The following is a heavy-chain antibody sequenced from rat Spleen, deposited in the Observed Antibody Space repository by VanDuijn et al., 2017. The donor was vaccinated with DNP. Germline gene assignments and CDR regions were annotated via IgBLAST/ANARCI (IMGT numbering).Heavy chain of an antibody. CDR2: ISSGGST. V-gene: IGHV2-6*01. CDR3: ARSHTTGMTWFAY. J-gene: IGHJ3*01. Sequence: QVQLKESGPGLVQPSQTLSLTCTVSGFSLTSYTVSWVRQPQGKGLEWIATISSGGSTYYNSALKSRLSISRDTSKSQVFLEMNSLQTEDTAIYFCARSHTTGMTWFAYWGHGTLVTVSS. CDR1: GFSLTSYT. D-gene: IGHD1-7*01.